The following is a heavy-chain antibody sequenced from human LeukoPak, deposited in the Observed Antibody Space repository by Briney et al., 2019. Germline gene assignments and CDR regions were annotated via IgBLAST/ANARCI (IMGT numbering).Heavy chain of an antibody. CDR1: GGTFSSYA. CDR2: IIPILGTA. CDR3: ARVPLAGSSVLDFDY. V-gene: IGHV1-69*04. J-gene: IGHJ4*02. Sequence: SSVNVSCKACGGTFSSYAISWVRQAPAQELDWMGRIIPILGTANYAQKFQGRVTITADKSTSTAYMELSSLRSEDTAVYYCARVPLAGSSVLDFDYWGQGTLVTVSS. D-gene: IGHD1-1*01.